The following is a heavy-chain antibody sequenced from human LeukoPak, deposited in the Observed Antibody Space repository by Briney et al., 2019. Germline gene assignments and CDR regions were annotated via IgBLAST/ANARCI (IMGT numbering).Heavy chain of an antibody. V-gene: IGHV3-7*05. J-gene: IGHJ4*02. Sequence: PGGSLRLSCAASGFTISSYWMSWVRQAPGKGLEWVANIKQDGSDKYYVDSVKGRFTISRDNAKNSLYLQMNSLRAEDTAVYYCARGVNLDYWGQGTLVTVSS. CDR2: IKQDGSDK. CDR1: GFTISSYW. CDR3: ARGVNLDY.